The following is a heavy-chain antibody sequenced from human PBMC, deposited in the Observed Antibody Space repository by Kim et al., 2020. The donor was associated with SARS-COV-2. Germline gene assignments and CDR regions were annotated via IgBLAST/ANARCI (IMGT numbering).Heavy chain of an antibody. CDR1: GFTFSSYS. V-gene: IGHV3-21*01. Sequence: GGSLRLSCAASGFTFSSYSMNWVRQAPGKGLEWVSSISSSSSYIYYADSVKGRFTISRDNAKNSLYLPMNSLRAEDTAVYYCARDPPYYYGSGRYSYYYGMDVWGQGTTVTVSS. J-gene: IGHJ6*02. CDR3: ARDPPYYYGSGRYSYYYGMDV. D-gene: IGHD3-10*01. CDR2: ISSSSSYI.